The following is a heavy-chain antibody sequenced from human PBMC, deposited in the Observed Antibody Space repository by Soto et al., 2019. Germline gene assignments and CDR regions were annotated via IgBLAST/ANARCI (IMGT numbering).Heavy chain of an antibody. V-gene: IGHV4-59*08. CDR2: IHSSGRT. Sequence: ETLSLTCTVSGCSLSSYYWSWIRQPPGKELEWIGYIHSSGRTNYNPSLKSRVTISVDTSKNQFSLRLSSVTAADTAVYHCARHGPPDCSGGNCYPVPFDYWGQGTLVTVSS. J-gene: IGHJ4*02. D-gene: IGHD2-15*01. CDR1: GCSLSSYY. CDR3: ARHGPPDCSGGNCYPVPFDY.